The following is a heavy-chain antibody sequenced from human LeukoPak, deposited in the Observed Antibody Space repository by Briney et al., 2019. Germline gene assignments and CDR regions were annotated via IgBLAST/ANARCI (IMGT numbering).Heavy chain of an antibody. CDR2: ISSGGSTI. CDR3: ARDHVGGDYYYYGIDA. CDR1: GFTFSSNS. V-gene: IGHV3-48*01. Sequence: GGSLRLSCAASGFTFSSNSMNWVRQAPGKGLEWISYISSGGSTIYYADSVRGRFTISSDAAKNSRYLQMNSLRAEDTAVYYCARDHVGGDYYYYGIDAWGHGTTVTVSS. J-gene: IGHJ6*02. D-gene: IGHD2-21*01.